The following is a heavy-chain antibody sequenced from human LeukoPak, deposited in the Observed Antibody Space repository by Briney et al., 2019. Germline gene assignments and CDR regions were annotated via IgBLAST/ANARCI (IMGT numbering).Heavy chain of an antibody. J-gene: IGHJ4*02. D-gene: IGHD6-19*01. CDR3: AREAPESENIPMTGTNYFDY. CDR1: GGTFTYYT. V-gene: IGHV1-69*02. CDR2: IIPILRIT. Sequence: SVKVSCKASGGTFTYYTINWVRQVPGQGLEWMGRIIPILRITTYARKFHDRVTIAADKSTRTAYIVVSSLTSEDTAVYYCAREAPESENIPMTGTNYFDYWGQGTLVTVSS.